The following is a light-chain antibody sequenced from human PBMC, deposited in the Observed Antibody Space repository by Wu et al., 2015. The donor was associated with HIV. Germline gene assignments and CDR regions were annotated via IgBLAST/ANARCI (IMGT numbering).Light chain of an antibody. J-gene: IGKJ2*01. V-gene: IGKV3-20*01. Sequence: PGERGTVSCRASESVSSSYLAWYQQKPGQPPRLLIYGASSRATGIPDRFTGNGSGTDFTLTISRLEPEDFAVYYCQQYGNSPNTFGQGTKLEIK. CDR1: ESVSSSY. CDR3: QQYGNSPNT. CDR2: GAS.